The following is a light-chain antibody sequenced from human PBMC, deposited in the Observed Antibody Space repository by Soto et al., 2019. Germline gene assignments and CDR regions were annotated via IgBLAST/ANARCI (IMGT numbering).Light chain of an antibody. Sequence: EIVLTQSPATLSVSPGESASLSCRASQNINRNLAWYQQRPGQAPRLLILRASTRASGIPARFSGSGSGTELTLTVSGLESEDFAVYYCQQYEESPPYSFGQGTKVEIK. CDR2: RAS. J-gene: IGKJ2*01. CDR3: QQYEESPPYS. CDR1: QNINRN. V-gene: IGKV3-15*01.